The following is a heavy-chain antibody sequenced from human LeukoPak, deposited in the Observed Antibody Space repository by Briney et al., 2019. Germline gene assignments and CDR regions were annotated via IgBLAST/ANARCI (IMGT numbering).Heavy chain of an antibody. CDR2: ISAYNGNT. J-gene: IGHJ4*02. CDR3: ARDLYPLVVVPASTRYYFDY. V-gene: IGHV1-18*01. Sequence: ASVKVSCKASGYTFTSYGISWVRQAPGQGLEWMGWISAYNGNTNYAQKLQGRATMTTDTSTSTAYMELRSLRSDDTAVYYCARDLYPLVVVPASTRYYFDYWGQGTLVTVSS. D-gene: IGHD2-2*01. CDR1: GYTFTSYG.